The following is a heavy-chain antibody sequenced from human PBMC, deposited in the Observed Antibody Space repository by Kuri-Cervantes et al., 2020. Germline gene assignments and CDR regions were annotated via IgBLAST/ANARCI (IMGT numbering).Heavy chain of an antibody. D-gene: IGHD6-6*01. CDR3: ARTSSPDYFDY. V-gene: IGHV3-21*01. Sequence: GESLKISCAASGFTVSSYSMNWVRQAPGKGLEWVSSISDNSRYIYYADSVKGRFTISRDNAKNSLSLQMNTLRADDTAVYYCARTSSPDYFDYWGQGTLVTVSS. CDR2: ISDNSRYI. CDR1: GFTVSSYS. J-gene: IGHJ4*02.